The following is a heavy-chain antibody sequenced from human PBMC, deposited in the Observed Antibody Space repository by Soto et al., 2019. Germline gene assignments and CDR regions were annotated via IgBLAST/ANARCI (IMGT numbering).Heavy chain of an antibody. CDR3: ARGANYDILAGYYRLGYYGMDV. Sequence: GSLRLSCAASGFTFSSYSMNWVRQAPGKGLEWVSSISSSSSYIYYADSVQGRFTISRDNAKNSLYLQMNSLRAEDTAVYYCARGANYDILAGYYRLGYYGMDVWGQGTTVTVPS. CDR2: ISSSSSYI. CDR1: GFTFSSYS. J-gene: IGHJ6*02. D-gene: IGHD3-9*01. V-gene: IGHV3-21*01.